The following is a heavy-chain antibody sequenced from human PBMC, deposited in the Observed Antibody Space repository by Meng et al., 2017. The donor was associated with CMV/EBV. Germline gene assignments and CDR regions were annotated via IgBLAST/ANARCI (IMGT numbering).Heavy chain of an antibody. CDR1: GGSISSSSYY. D-gene: IGHD3-9*01. V-gene: IGHV4-39*07. J-gene: IGHJ4*02. CDR3: ARDPPYYDILTGYLPSYYFDY. CDR2: IYYSGST. Sequence: GSLRLSCTVSGGSISSSSYYWGWIRQPPGKGLEWIGSIYYSGSTYYNPSLKSRVTISVDTSKNQFSLKLSSVTAADTAAYYCARDPPYYDILTGYLPSYYFDYWGQGTLVTVSS.